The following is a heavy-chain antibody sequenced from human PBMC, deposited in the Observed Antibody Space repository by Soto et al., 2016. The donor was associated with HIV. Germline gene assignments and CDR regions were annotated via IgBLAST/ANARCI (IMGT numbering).Heavy chain of an antibody. Sequence: QVRLVQSGGEVKKPGASIKVSCEASGYTFTTYEITWVRQAPGQGLEWMGWISPYNGNTKYAQNFRGRVTMTTDTSTDTAYMELSGLTSDDTAVYYCARHGTLFCNTVKCQSPFDHWGQGTLVTVST. V-gene: IGHV1-18*01. J-gene: IGHJ4*02. CDR1: GYTFTTYE. D-gene: IGHD2-15*01. CDR2: ISPYNGNT. CDR3: ARHGTLFCNTVKCQSPFDH.